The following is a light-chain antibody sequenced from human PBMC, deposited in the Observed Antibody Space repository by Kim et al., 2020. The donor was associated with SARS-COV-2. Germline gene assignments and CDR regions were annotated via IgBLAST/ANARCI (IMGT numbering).Light chain of an antibody. Sequence: EIVLTQSPGTLSLSPGERATLSCRASQSVSSSYLAWYQQKPGQAPRLLIYGASSRATGIPDRFSGSGSGTDFTLTISRLEPEDFAVYYCQQSVTGNTFGQGTKLEI. J-gene: IGKJ2*01. V-gene: IGKV3-20*01. CDR1: QSVSSSY. CDR3: QQSVTGNT. CDR2: GAS.